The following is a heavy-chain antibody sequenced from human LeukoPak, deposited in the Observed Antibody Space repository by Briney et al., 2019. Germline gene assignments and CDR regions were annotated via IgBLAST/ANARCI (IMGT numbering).Heavy chain of an antibody. CDR2: ISGSDGNT. D-gene: IGHD4-17*01. V-gene: IGHV3-23*01. J-gene: IGHJ4*02. Sequence: PGGSLRLSCAASGFTYSRYAMSWVRQAPGKGLEWVSGISGSDGNTYYADSVKGRFTISRDNSKNTLYLQMNSLRAEDTAVYYCAKDRRPTTVTTVDYWGQGTLVTVSS. CDR1: GFTYSRYA. CDR3: AKDRRPTTVTTVDY.